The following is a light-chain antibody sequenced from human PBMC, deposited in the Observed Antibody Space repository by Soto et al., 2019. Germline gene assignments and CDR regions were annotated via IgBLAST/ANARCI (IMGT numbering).Light chain of an antibody. V-gene: IGKV1-39*01. CDR1: QSISNY. Sequence: DIQMTQSPSSLSASVGDRVTITCRASQSISNYLNWYQQKPGKAPKLLMYAASSLQSGVPSRCSGSGSGTDFTLTISSLQPEDFATYYGQQSYSTPRTFGQGTKVEIK. CDR3: QQSYSTPRT. CDR2: AAS. J-gene: IGKJ1*01.